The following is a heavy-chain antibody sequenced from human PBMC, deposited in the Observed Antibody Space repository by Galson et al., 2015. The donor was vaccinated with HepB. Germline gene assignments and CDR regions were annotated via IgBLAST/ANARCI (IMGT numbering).Heavy chain of an antibody. CDR2: ISYDGSNK. D-gene: IGHD3-10*02. Sequence: SLRLSCAASGFTFSSYAMHCVRQAPGKGLEWVAVISYDGSNKYYADSVKGRFTISRDNSKNTRYLQMNSLRAEDTAVYYCARPRSLFAWFDYWGQGTLVTVSS. V-gene: IGHV3-30*04. J-gene: IGHJ4*02. CDR1: GFTFSSYA. CDR3: ARPRSLFAWFDY.